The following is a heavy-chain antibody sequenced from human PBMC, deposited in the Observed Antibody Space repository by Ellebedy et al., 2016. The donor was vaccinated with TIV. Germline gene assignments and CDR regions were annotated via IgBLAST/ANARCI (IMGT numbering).Heavy chain of an antibody. CDR2: IYYSGST. CDR3: ARVRSSGWYGVFDS. D-gene: IGHD6-19*01. J-gene: IGHJ4*02. V-gene: IGHV4-61*01. Sequence: SETLSLTXTVSGGSISSSNWWSWVRQPPGKGLEWIGYIYYSGSTNYNPSLKSRVTISVDTSKNQFSLKLSSVTAADTAVYYCARVRSSGWYGVFDSWGQGTLVTVSS. CDR1: GGSISSSNW.